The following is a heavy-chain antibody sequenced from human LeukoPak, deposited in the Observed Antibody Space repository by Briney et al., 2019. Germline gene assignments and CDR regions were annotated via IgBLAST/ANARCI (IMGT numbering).Heavy chain of an antibody. Sequence: ASVKVSCKVSVYTLTELSMHWVRQAPGKGLEWMGGFDPEDGETIYAQKFQGRVTMTEDTSTDTAYMELSSLRSEDTAVYYCATLLMVRGVFDYWGQGTLVTVSS. CDR2: FDPEDGET. V-gene: IGHV1-24*01. CDR1: VYTLTELS. D-gene: IGHD3-10*01. J-gene: IGHJ4*02. CDR3: ATLLMVRGVFDY.